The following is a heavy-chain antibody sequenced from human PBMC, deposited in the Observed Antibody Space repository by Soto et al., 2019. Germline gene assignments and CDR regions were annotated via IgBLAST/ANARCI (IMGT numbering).Heavy chain of an antibody. Sequence: QAPGKGLEWVAVISYDGSNKYYADSVKGRFTISRDNCKNTLYLQMNSLRAEDTAVYYCARDPMGRYYGSGSYYFDYWGQGTLVTVSS. V-gene: IGHV3-30-3*01. J-gene: IGHJ4*02. CDR3: ARDPMGRYYGSGSYYFDY. CDR2: ISYDGSNK. D-gene: IGHD3-10*01.